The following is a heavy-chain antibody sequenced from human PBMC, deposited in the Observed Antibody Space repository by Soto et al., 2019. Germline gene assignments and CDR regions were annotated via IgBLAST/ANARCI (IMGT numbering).Heavy chain of an antibody. V-gene: IGHV1-18*01. J-gene: IGHJ5*02. CDR3: ARVLTYYYDSSGYYENWFDP. CDR2: ISAYNGNT. Sequence: ASVKVSCKASGYTFTSYGISWVRQAPGQGLEGMGWISAYNGNTNYAQKLQGRVTMTTDTSTSTAYMELRSLRSDDTAVYYCARVLTYYYDSSGYYENWFDPWGQGTLVTVSS. D-gene: IGHD3-22*01. CDR1: GYTFTSYG.